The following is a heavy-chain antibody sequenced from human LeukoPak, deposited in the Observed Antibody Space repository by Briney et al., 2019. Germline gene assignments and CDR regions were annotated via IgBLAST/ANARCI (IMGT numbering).Heavy chain of an antibody. D-gene: IGHD2/OR15-2a*01. V-gene: IGHV4-34*01. J-gene: IGHJ6*02. CDR2: INHSGYT. CDR1: GGSFGDFY. CDR3: ARNDYFGINNGMDV. Sequence: PSETLSLTCAVSGGSFGDFYWSWIRQPPGKGPEWIGEINHSGYTNYYPSLKSRVTISVDTSKNQFSLRLSSVTAADTAVNYCARNDYFGINNGMDVWGQGTTVTVS.